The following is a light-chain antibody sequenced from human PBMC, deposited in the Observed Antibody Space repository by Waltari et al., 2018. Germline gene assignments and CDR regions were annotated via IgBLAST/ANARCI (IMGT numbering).Light chain of an antibody. Sequence: IQMTQSPSSLSASVGDRVTITCRASQSISSYLNWYQQKPGKAPKLLIYAASSLQSGVPSRFSGSVSVTDFTLTISSLQPEDFATYYCQQSYSTPPTFGGGTKVEIK. CDR2: AAS. V-gene: IGKV1-39*01. CDR1: QSISSY. J-gene: IGKJ4*01. CDR3: QQSYSTPPT.